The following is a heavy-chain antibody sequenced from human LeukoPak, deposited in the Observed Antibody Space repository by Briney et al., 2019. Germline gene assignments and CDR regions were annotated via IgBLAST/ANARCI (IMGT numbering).Heavy chain of an antibody. CDR2: ISSSGSTI. V-gene: IGHV3-11*04. Sequence: GGSLRLSCAASGFTFSDYYMSWIRQAPGKGLEWVSYISSSGSTIYYADSVKGRFTISRDNAKNSLYLQMNSLRAEDTAVYYCARDCRYYDFWSGYYSGNWYFDLWGRGTLVTVSS. J-gene: IGHJ2*01. CDR3: ARDCRYYDFWSGYYSGNWYFDL. CDR1: GFTFSDYY. D-gene: IGHD3-3*01.